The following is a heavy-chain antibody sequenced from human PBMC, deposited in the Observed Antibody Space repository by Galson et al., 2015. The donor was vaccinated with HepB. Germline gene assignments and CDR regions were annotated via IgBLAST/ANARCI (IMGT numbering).Heavy chain of an antibody. V-gene: IGHV3-23*01. J-gene: IGHJ6*02. Sequence: SLRLSCAASGFTFSSYAMSWVRQAPGKGLEWVSAISGSGGSTYYADSVKGRFTISRDNSKNTLYLQMNSLRAEDTAVYYCAKGLQLWLGYYYGMDVWGQGTTVTVSS. D-gene: IGHD5-18*01. CDR2: ISGSGGST. CDR1: GFTFSSYA. CDR3: AKGLQLWLGYYYGMDV.